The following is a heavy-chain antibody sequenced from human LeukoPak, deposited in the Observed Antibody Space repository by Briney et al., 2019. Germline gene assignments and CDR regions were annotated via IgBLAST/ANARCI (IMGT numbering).Heavy chain of an antibody. CDR2: INSDGSST. Sequence: GGPLRLSCAASGFTFSSYWMHWVRQAPGKGLVWVSRINSDGSSTSYADSVKGRFTISRDNSKNTLYLQMNSLRAEDTAVYYCAKGFRRYGDLDAFDIWGQGTMVTVSS. CDR3: AKGFRRYGDLDAFDI. V-gene: IGHV3-74*01. J-gene: IGHJ3*02. CDR1: GFTFSSYW. D-gene: IGHD4-17*01.